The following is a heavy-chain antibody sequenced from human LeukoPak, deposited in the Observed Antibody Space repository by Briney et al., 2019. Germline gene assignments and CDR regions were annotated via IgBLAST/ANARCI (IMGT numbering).Heavy chain of an antibody. CDR2: INPNSGGT. D-gene: IGHD5-18*01. CDR3: ARARGYSYGIDY. CDR1: GYTFTSYG. J-gene: IGHJ4*02. V-gene: IGHV1-2*06. Sequence: ASVKVSCKASGYTFTSYGISWVRQAPGQGLEWMGRINPNSGGTYYAQKFQGRVTMTRDTSISTAYMELSRLRSDDTAVYYCARARGYSYGIDYWGQGTLVTVSS.